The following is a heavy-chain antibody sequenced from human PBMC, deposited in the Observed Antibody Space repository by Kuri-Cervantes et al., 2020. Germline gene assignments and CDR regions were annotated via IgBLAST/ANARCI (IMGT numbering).Heavy chain of an antibody. CDR3: ARDLQQQLVR. J-gene: IGHJ4*02. CDR2: INPNSGGT. D-gene: IGHD6-13*01. Sequence: ASVKVSCKASGYTVTGYYMHWVRQAPGKGLEWMGLINPNSGGTNYARKFQGRVTMTRDTSISTAYMELSRLSSDDTAVYYCARDLQQQLVRWGQGTLVTVSS. V-gene: IGHV1-2*02. CDR1: GYTVTGYY.